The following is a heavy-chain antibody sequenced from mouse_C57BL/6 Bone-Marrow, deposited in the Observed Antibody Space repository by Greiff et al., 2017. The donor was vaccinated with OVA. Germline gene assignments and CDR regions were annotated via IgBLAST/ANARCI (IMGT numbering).Heavy chain of an antibody. Sequence: QVQLQQSGAELVKPGASVKLSCKASGYTFTSYWMHWVKQRPGQGLEWIGMIHPNSGSTNYNEKFKSKATLTVDKSSSTAYMQLSSLTSEDSAVYYCALRGSRYFDVWGTGTTVTVSS. CDR3: ALRGSRYFDV. CDR2: IHPNSGST. CDR1: GYTFTSYW. V-gene: IGHV1-64*01. J-gene: IGHJ1*03. D-gene: IGHD1-1*01.